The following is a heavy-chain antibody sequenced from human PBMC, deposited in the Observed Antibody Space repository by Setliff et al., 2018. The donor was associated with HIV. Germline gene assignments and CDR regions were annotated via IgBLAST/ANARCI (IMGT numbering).Heavy chain of an antibody. D-gene: IGHD3-22*01. Sequence: HPGGSLRLSCAASGFTFSSYWMSWVRQAPGKGLEWVANIKQDGSEKYYVDSLKGRFTISRDNAKNSLYLQMNSLRAEDTAVYYCARVGENYYDSSDPACLFDYWGQGTLVTVSS. CDR1: GFTFSSYW. CDR2: IKQDGSEK. CDR3: ARVGENYYDSSDPACLFDY. J-gene: IGHJ4*02. V-gene: IGHV3-7*01.